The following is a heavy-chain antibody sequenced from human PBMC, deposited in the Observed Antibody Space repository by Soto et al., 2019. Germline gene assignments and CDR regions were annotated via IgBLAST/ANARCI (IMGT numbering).Heavy chain of an antibody. D-gene: IGHD3-10*01. CDR3: AKSYYYGSGSYLSAEYFQH. V-gene: IGHV3-23*01. J-gene: IGHJ1*01. CDR2: ISGSGGST. Sequence: PGGSLRLSCAASGFTFSSYAMSWVRQAPGKGLEWVSAISGSGGSTYYADSAKGRFTISRDNSKNTLYLQMNSLRAEDTAVYYCAKSYYYGSGSYLSAEYFQHWGQGTLVTVSS. CDR1: GFTFSSYA.